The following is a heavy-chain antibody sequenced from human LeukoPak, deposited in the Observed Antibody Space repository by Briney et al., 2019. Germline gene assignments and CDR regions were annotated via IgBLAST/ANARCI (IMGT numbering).Heavy chain of an antibody. J-gene: IGHJ4*02. D-gene: IGHD3-16*01. CDR2: INAGNGNT. V-gene: IGHV1-3*01. CDR3: AGGEGLYDYVRYYFDY. CDR1: GYTFTSYA. Sequence: ASVKVSCKSSGYTFTSYAMHWVRQAPGQRLAWMGWINAGNGNTKYSQKFQGRVTITRDTSASTAYMEMSSLRSESKAVYYWAGGEGLYDYVRYYFDYWSQGTLGTVSS.